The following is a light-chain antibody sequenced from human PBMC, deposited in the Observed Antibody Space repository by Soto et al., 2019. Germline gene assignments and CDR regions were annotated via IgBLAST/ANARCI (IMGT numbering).Light chain of an antibody. V-gene: IGLV2-14*03. CDR2: DVS. CDR1: SSDIGAYNS. CDR3: ASYTSARIRV. Sequence: QSALTQPASVSASPGQSITISCTGTSSDIGAYNSVSWYQQHPGKAPHLMIYDVSYRPSGISSRFSGSKSGNTASLTISGLQADDDADYYCASYTSARIRVFGGGTKLTVL. J-gene: IGLJ2*01.